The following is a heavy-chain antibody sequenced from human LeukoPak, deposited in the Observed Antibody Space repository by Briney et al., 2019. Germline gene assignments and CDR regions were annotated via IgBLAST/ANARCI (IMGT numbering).Heavy chain of an antibody. Sequence: SETLSLTCTVSGGSISIYYWNWIRQTPGKGLEWIRNIQYSGSTNYNPSLKSRVTILLDTSKNQFSLKLNSVTAADTAVYYCARDWELGHWGQGTLVTVS. D-gene: IGHD1-1*01. J-gene: IGHJ5*02. V-gene: IGHV4-59*01. CDR1: GGSISIYY. CDR2: IQYSGST. CDR3: ARDWELGH.